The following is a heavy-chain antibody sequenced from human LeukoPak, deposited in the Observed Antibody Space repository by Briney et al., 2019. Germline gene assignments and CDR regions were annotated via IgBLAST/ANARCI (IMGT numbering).Heavy chain of an antibody. D-gene: IGHD3-22*01. V-gene: IGHV3-7*01. CDR3: ARVWVPYDSSGYLDY. CDR2: IKQDGSEK. J-gene: IGHJ4*02. Sequence: GGSLRLSCAASGFTFSSYWMSWVHQAPGKGPEWVANIKQDGSEKYYVDSVKGRFTISRDNAKNSLYLQMNSLRAEDTAVYYCARVWVPYDSSGYLDYWGQGTLVTVSS. CDR1: GFTFSSYW.